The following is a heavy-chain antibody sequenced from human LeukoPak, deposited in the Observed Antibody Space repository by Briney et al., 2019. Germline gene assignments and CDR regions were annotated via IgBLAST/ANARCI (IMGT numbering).Heavy chain of an antibody. CDR3: ARGDCYGENDAFDI. CDR1: GFTFSDYY. CDR2: ISSSGSTI. V-gene: IGHV3-11*04. Sequence: GGSLRLSCAASGFTFSDYYMSWIRKAPGKGLEWVSYISSSGSTIYYADSVKGRFTISRDNAKNSLYLQMNSLRAADTAVYYCARGDCYGENDAFDIWGQGTMVTVSS. J-gene: IGHJ3*02. D-gene: IGHD2-21*02.